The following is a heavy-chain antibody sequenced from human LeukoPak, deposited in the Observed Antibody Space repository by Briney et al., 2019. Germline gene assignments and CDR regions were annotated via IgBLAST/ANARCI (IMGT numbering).Heavy chain of an antibody. CDR1: GFTFSSYG. V-gene: IGHV3-23*01. CDR3: ARGKKREPKYSSGWYGFVGFDY. J-gene: IGHJ4*02. D-gene: IGHD6-19*01. Sequence: PGGSLRLSCAASGFTFSSYGMSWVRQAPGKGLEWVSAISGSGGSTYYADSVKGRFTISRDNSKNTLYLQMNSLRAEDTAVYYCARGKKREPKYSSGWYGFVGFDYWGQGTLVTVSS. CDR2: ISGSGGST.